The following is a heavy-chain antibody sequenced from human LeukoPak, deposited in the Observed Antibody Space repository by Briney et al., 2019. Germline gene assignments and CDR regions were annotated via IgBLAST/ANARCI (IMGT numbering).Heavy chain of an antibody. Sequence: QTGGSLRLSCAASGFSFGSNAMSWVRQAPGKGLEWASTISSSGDSTYYADSVKGRFTISRDISKNTLYLQMNSLRSEDTAVYYCAKLVGATTNFWGRGTLVTVSS. J-gene: IGHJ4*02. D-gene: IGHD1-26*01. V-gene: IGHV3-23*01. CDR3: AKLVGATTNF. CDR2: ISSSGDST. CDR1: GFSFGSNA.